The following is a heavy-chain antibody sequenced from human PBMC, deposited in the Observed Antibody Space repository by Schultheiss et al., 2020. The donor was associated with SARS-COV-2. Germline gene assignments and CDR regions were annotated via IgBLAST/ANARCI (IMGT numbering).Heavy chain of an antibody. J-gene: IGHJ4*02. CDR1: GFTFSSYS. D-gene: IGHD2-2*02. CDR2: ISGGGDST. CDR3: AKQGCTGTSCYNNY. Sequence: GGSLRLSCAASGFTFSSYSMNWVRQAPGKGLDWVSDISGGGDSTYYADSVKGRFTISRDNSKNTLYLQMNSLRAEDTAVYFCAKQGCTGTSCYNNYWGQGTLVTVSS. V-gene: IGHV3-23*01.